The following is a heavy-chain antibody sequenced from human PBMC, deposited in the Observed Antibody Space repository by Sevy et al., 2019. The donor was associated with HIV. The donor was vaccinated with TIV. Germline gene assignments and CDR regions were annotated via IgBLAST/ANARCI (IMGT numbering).Heavy chain of an antibody. D-gene: IGHD6-6*01. CDR3: ARRMAARPKPYYYYYYMDV. V-gene: IGHV1-46*01. CDR2: INPSGGST. Sequence: ASVKVSCKASGYTFTSYYMHWVRQAPGQGLEWMGIINPSGGSTSYAQKFQGRVTMTRDTSTSTVYMELSSLGSEDTAVYYCARRMAARPKPYYYYYYMDVWGKGTTVTVSS. CDR1: GYTFTSYY. J-gene: IGHJ6*03.